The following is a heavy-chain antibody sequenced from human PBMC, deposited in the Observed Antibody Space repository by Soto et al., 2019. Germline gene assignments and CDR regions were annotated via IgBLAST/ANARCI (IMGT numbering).Heavy chain of an antibody. Sequence: QVQLVESGGGVVQPGRSLRLSCAASGFTFSSYGMHWVRQAPGKGLEWVAVIWYEGSNKYYADSVQGRFTISRDNSKNTLYLQMNSVRDEDTAVYYCARTEDDYGDYGWYFDLWGRGNLVTGSS. D-gene: IGHD4-17*01. CDR1: GFTFSSYG. V-gene: IGHV3-33*01. J-gene: IGHJ2*01. CDR2: IWYEGSNK. CDR3: ARTEDDYGDYGWYFDL.